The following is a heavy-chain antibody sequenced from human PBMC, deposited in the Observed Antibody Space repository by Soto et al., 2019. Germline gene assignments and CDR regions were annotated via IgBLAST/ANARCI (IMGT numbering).Heavy chain of an antibody. CDR3: AREDYDSSGSYFDY. CDR1: GGSISSYY. J-gene: IGHJ4*02. CDR2: IYYSGST. Sequence: XETLSLPSTVSGGSISSYYWSWIRQPPGKGLEWIGYIYYSGSTNYNPSLKSRVTISVDTSKNQFSLKLSSVTAADTAVYYCAREDYDSSGSYFDYWGQGTLVTVSS. V-gene: IGHV4-59*01. D-gene: IGHD3-22*01.